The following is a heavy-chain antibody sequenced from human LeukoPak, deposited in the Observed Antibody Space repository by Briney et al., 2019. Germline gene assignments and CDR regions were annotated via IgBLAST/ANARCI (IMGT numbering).Heavy chain of an antibody. CDR2: ISSSSSYI. CDR1: GFTFSSYS. Sequence: PGGSLRLSCAASGFTFSSYSMNWVRQAPGKGLEWVSSISSSSSYIYYADSVKGRFTISRDNAKNSLYLQMNSLRAEDTAVYYCARGRRIAAAGFYYFDYWGQGTLVTFSS. D-gene: IGHD6-13*01. J-gene: IGHJ4*02. CDR3: ARGRRIAAAGFYYFDY. V-gene: IGHV3-21*01.